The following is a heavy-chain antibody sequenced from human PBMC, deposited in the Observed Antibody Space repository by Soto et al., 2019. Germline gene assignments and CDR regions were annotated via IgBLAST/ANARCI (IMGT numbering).Heavy chain of an antibody. CDR2: IYPGDFDT. CDR3: ASLLGYSAGQQEHFDY. D-gene: IGHD5-18*01. V-gene: IGHV5-51*01. J-gene: IGHJ4*02. CDR1: GYTFDNYW. Sequence: GESLKISCMGSGYTFDNYWIGWVRQMPGKGLEWMGIIYPGDFDTRYSPSFQGHVTMSVDKSISTAYLQWSSLEASDTAMYFCASLLGYSAGQQEHFDYWAQGTPGTVSS.